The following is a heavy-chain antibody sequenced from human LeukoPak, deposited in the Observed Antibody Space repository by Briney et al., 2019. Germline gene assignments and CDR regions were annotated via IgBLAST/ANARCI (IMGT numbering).Heavy chain of an antibody. J-gene: IGHJ4*02. V-gene: IGHV1-2*07. CDR3: ARGRSHYDSSDYHETGFDY. D-gene: IGHD3-22*01. CDR2: INPNSNGLN. Sequence: ASVKVSCKASGYTFTGYYIHWVRQAPGQGLEWMGWINPNSNGLNNYAHKFQGRVTMTSDTSISTASMELGGLISDDTAVYFCARGRSHYDSSDYHETGFDYWGQGTLVTVSS. CDR1: GYTFTGYY.